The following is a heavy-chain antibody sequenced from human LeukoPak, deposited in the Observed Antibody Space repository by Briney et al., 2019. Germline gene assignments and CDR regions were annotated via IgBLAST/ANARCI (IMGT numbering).Heavy chain of an antibody. CDR3: ARTGGSGVLNWFDP. J-gene: IGHJ5*02. V-gene: IGHV4-39*01. CDR1: GGSISSNSYY. Sequence: PSETLSLTCTVSGGSISSNSYYWGWIRQPPGKGLEWIGSIYYSGSTYYNPSLKSRVTISVDTSKNQFSLKLSSVTAADTAVYYCARTGGSGVLNWFDPWGQGTLVTVSS. D-gene: IGHD3-10*01. CDR2: IYYSGST.